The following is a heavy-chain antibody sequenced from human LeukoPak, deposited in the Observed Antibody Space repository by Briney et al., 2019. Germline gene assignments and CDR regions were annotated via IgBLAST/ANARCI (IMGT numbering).Heavy chain of an antibody. CDR2: ISYDGTKR. V-gene: IGHV3-30*04. D-gene: IGHD4-17*01. CDR1: GFPFSSFA. J-gene: IGHJ6*02. CDR3: AKAFGDYGAYNQNYFYGMDV. Sequence: PGGSLRLSCSASGFPFSSFALHWVRQAPGKGLEWEAVISYDGTKRYYADSVKGRFTISRDNSKNTIYLQMNSLRPEDTTVYYCAKAFGDYGAYNQNYFYGMDVWGQGTTVTVSS.